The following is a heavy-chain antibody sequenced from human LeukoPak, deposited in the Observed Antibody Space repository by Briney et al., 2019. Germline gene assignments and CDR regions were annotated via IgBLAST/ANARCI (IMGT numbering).Heavy chain of an antibody. V-gene: IGHV4-39*07. D-gene: IGHD4-11*01. CDR2: IYYSGST. CDR3: ASLQFNLRLDY. CDR1: GGSISSSSYY. J-gene: IGHJ4*02. Sequence: SETLSLTCTVSGGSISSSSYYWGWIRQPPGKGLDWIGSIYYSGSTYYNPSLKSRVTIALDTSKTQFSLKLTSVTAADTAVYYCASLQFNLRLDYWGQGTLVSVSS.